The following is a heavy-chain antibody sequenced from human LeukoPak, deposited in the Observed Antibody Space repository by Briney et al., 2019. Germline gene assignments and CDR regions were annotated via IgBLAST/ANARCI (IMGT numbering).Heavy chain of an antibody. D-gene: IGHD2-2*01. CDR2: ISYDGSNK. J-gene: IGHJ4*02. CDR3: AKDYRRYCSSTSCQPFDY. Sequence: PGRSLRLSCAASGFTFSSYGMHWVRQAPGKGLEWVAVISYDGSNKYYADSVKGRFTISRDNSKNTLYLQMNSQRAEDTAVYYCAKDYRRYCSSTSCQPFDYWGQGTLVTVSS. CDR1: GFTFSSYG. V-gene: IGHV3-30*18.